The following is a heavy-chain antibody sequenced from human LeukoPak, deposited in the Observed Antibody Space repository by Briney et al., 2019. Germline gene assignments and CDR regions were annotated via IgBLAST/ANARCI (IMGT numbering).Heavy chain of an antibody. CDR1: GFTFSNFR. CDR3: TREFGS. CDR2: ISADGGTI. J-gene: IGHJ4*02. V-gene: IGHV3-48*01. Sequence: GGSLRLSCATFGFTFSNFRVNWVRQAPGKGLEWVAYISADGGTIYYADSVRGRFSISRDNAKSMAYLQMTSLRAEDTALYYCTREFGSWGQGTLVTVSS.